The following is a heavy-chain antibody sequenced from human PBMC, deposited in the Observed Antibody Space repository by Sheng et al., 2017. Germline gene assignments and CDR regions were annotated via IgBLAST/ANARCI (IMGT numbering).Heavy chain of an antibody. CDR2: ISSSGSTI. J-gene: IGHJ3*02. V-gene: IGHV3-48*03. D-gene: IGHD6-19*01. CDR3: ASQALGYSSGWLDAFDI. Sequence: MDWVRQAPGKGRGVGFVYISSSGSTIYYADSVKGRFTISRDNAKNSLYLQMNSLRAEDTAVYYCASQALGYSSGWLDAFDIWGQGTMVTVSS.